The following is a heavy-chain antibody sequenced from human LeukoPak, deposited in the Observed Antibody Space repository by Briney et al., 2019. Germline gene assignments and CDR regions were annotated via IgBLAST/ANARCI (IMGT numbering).Heavy chain of an antibody. J-gene: IGHJ4*02. CDR2: INPNSGGT. CDR3: ARAVSRLQQRVPDY. V-gene: IGHV1-2*02. D-gene: IGHD6-13*01. CDR1: GYTFTGYY. Sequence: ASVKVSCKASGYTFTGYYMHWVRQAPGQGLEWMGWINPNSGGTNYAQKFQGRVTMTRDTSISTAYMELSRLRSDDTAVYYCARAVSRLQQRVPDYWGQGTLVTVSS.